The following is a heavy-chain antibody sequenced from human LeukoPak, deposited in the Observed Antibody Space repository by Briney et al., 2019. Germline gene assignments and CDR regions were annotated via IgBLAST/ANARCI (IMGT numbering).Heavy chain of an antibody. CDR2: MNPNSGNT. CDR3: AIRRYYYYYYYMDV. V-gene: IGHV1-8*02. CDR1: GGTFSSYA. D-gene: IGHD3-3*01. J-gene: IGHJ6*03. Sequence: ASVKVSCKASGGTFSSYAISWVRQATGQGLEWMGWMNPNSGNTGYAQKFQGRVTMTRNTSISTAYMELSSLRSEDTAVYYCAIRRYYYYYYYMDVWGKGTTVTVSS.